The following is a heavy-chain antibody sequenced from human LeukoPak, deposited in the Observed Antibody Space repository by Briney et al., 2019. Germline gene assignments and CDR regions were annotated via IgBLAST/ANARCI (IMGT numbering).Heavy chain of an antibody. CDR1: GFIFSTYG. D-gene: IGHD3-3*01. V-gene: IGHV3-33*01. CDR2: IWNDGSNK. CDR3: ARDANEWYYFDY. Sequence: TGGSLRLSCAASGFIFSTYGMHWVRQAPGKGLEWVAVIWNDGSNKYYADSVKGRVAISRDNSKNTLYLQFNSLRAEDTAVYYCARDANEWYYFDYWGQGTLVTVS. J-gene: IGHJ4*02.